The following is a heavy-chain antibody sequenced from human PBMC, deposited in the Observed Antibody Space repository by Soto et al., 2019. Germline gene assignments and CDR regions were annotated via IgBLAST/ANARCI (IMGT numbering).Heavy chain of an antibody. CDR3: CKTTSFYSDNGALLFS. Sequence: PGGSLRLSCAASGFNFSKFAMTWVRRAPGEGLEWLAAVSGDGKSTYYADSANGRFPISRDNSRNTVSLLLTSLRVDDTALYYCCKTTSFYSDNGALLFSWGHGTLVTVSS. J-gene: IGHJ5*01. V-gene: IGHV3-23*01. CDR1: GFNFSKFA. CDR2: VSGDGKST. D-gene: IGHD3-22*01.